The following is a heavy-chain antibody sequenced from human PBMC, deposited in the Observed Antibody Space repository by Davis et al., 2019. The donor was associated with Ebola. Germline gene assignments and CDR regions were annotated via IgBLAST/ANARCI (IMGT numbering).Heavy chain of an antibody. J-gene: IGHJ4*02. CDR3: ARASFGYNSGWYADY. V-gene: IGHV1-3*01. CDR1: GYILTELS. D-gene: IGHD6-19*01. CDR2: VHGGNGNT. Sequence: AASVKVSCKVSGYILTELSIHWVRQAPGQRLEWMGWVHGGNGNTKYSQRFQGRVTITTDTSASTVYLDLTSLRSDDTAVFYCARASFGYNSGWYADYWGPGSLVTVSS.